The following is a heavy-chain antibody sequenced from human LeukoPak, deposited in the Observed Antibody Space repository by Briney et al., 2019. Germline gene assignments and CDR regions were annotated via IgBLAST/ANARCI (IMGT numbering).Heavy chain of an antibody. CDR1: GGSFSGYY. CDR2: INHSGST. D-gene: IGHD5-18*01. CDR3: ARDGYSYGNFDY. J-gene: IGHJ4*02. V-gene: IGHV4-34*01. Sequence: NASETLSLTCAVHGGSFSGYYCSWIRQPPGKGLEWIGEINHSGSTNYNPSLKSRVTISVDTSKNQFSLKLSSVTAADTAVYYCARDGYSYGNFDYWGQGTLVTVSS.